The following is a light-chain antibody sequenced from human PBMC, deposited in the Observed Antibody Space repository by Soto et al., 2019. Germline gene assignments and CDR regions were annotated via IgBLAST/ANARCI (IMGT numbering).Light chain of an antibody. V-gene: IGKV1-39*01. CDR3: QQSYSTPPIT. Sequence: DIQMTQSPSALSASVGDRVTITCRASQSISGYLTWFQQKPGKAPKLLIHGAFRLRSGVPSRFSGSGSGTDFTLTISCLQSEDFATYYCQQSYSTPPITFGQGTRLEIK. CDR1: QSISGY. J-gene: IGKJ5*01. CDR2: GAF.